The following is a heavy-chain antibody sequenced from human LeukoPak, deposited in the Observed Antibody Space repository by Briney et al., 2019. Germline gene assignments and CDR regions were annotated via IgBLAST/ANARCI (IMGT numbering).Heavy chain of an antibody. V-gene: IGHV3-23*01. Sequence: GGSLRLSCAASGFTFSSYAMSWVRQAPGKGLEWVSSIGSGGTIYYADSVKGRFTISRDNSKNTLYLQMDSLRAEDTAVYYCAKYRCSSASCRRSFDNWGQGTLATVSS. D-gene: IGHD2-2*01. CDR3: AKYRCSSASCRRSFDN. CDR1: GFTFSSYA. CDR2: IGSGGTI. J-gene: IGHJ4*02.